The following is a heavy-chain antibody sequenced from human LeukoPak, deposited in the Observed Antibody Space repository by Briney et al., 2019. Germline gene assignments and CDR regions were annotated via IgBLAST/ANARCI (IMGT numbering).Heavy chain of an antibody. CDR1: GYTFTSYY. D-gene: IGHD3-10*01. CDR3: ARGGTGYYGSGSYFSSDY. Sequence: ASVKVSCKASGYTFTSYYMHWVRQAPGQGLERMGIINPSGGSTSYAQKFQGRVTMTRDMSTSTVYMELSSLRSEDTAVYYCARGGTGYYGSGSYFSSDYWGQGTLVTVSS. J-gene: IGHJ4*02. CDR2: INPSGGST. V-gene: IGHV1-46*01.